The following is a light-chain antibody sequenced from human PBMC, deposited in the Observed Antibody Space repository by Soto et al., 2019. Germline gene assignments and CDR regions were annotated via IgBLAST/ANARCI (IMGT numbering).Light chain of an antibody. Sequence: DIQMTQSPSTLSASVGDIVTNTCRASQSINRWLAWYQQQPGKAPKLLIYVASSLESAVPSRFSGSGSGTEFTLTISGLQPDDFATYFCQQYITYPWTFGQGTRVEI. CDR3: QQYITYPWT. J-gene: IGKJ1*01. CDR1: QSINRW. V-gene: IGKV1-5*03. CDR2: VAS.